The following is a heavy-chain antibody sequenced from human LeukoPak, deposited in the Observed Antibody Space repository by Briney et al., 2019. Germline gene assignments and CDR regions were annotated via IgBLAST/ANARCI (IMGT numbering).Heavy chain of an antibody. D-gene: IGHD1-26*01. Sequence: GGSLRLSCAASGFTVSSNYMSWVRLAPGKGLEWVSVIYSGGSTYYADSVKGRFTISRDNSKNTLYLQMNSLRAEDTAVYYCARGIVGATSGYWGQGTLVTVSS. CDR2: IYSGGST. CDR3: ARGIVGATSGY. V-gene: IGHV3-66*02. CDR1: GFTVSSNY. J-gene: IGHJ4*02.